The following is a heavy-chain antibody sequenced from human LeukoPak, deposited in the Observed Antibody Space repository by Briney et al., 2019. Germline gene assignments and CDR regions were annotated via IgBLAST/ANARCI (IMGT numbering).Heavy chain of an antibody. V-gene: IGHV1-24*01. CDR1: GYTLTELS. Sequence: ASVKVSCKVSGYTLTELSMHSVRQAPGKGLGWMGGFDPEDGEITYAQKYQGRVIMTEDTSTDTAYMVLSSLRSEDTAVYYCATPNYYDSSGYYYYWGQGTLVTVSS. CDR3: ATPNYYDSSGYYYY. CDR2: FDPEDGEI. D-gene: IGHD3-22*01. J-gene: IGHJ4*02.